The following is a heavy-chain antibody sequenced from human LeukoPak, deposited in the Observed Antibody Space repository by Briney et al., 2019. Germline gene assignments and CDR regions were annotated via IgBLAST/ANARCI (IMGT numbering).Heavy chain of an antibody. J-gene: IGHJ4*02. CDR2: ICGGGGSP. CDR1: GFTFSSYA. V-gene: IGHV3-23*01. CDR3: GKGTDRTSGSYF. Sequence: PGGSLRLSCAASGFTFSSYAMNWVRQAPGKGLEWVSAICGGGGSPYYADSVKGRFTISRDNSKNTLYLQMNSLRAEDTAVYYCGKGTDRTSGSYFWGQGTLVTVSS. D-gene: IGHD1-26*01.